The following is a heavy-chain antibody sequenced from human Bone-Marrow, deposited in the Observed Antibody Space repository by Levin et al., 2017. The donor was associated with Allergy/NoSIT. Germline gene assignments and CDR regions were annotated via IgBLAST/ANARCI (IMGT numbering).Heavy chain of an antibody. CDR2: IYTSGST. D-gene: IGHD2-2*02. CDR1: GGSISSGNYY. J-gene: IGHJ6*03. V-gene: IGHV4-61*02. Sequence: SETLSLTCTVSGGSISSGNYYWSWIRQPAGERLEWIGRIYTSGSTNYNPSLKSRVTISLDTSKNQFSLKLTSVTAADTAVYYCARVGHVRESSGTSWYSFSYSYTDVWGKGTTVTVSS. CDR3: ARVGHVRESSGTSWYSFSYSYTDV.